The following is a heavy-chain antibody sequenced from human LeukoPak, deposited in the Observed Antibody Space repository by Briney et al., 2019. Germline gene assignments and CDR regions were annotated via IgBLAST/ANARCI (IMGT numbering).Heavy chain of an antibody. Sequence: TSETLSLTCAVYSGSFSGFYWTWIRQSPGKGLEWIGEINDRGSINYNPSLKSRVTVSVDTSKNQFSLKLTSVTAADTAVYYCARFCSGGSCRNWFDPWGQGTLVTVSS. CDR3: ARFCSGGSCRNWFDP. J-gene: IGHJ5*02. V-gene: IGHV4-34*01. CDR2: INDRGSI. D-gene: IGHD2-15*01. CDR1: SGSFSGFY.